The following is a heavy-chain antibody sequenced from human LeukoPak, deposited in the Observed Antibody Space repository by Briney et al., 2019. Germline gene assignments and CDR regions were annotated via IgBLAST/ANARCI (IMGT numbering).Heavy chain of an antibody. CDR3: ARDWGLYSGSYSNDY. D-gene: IGHD1-26*01. CDR1: GYTFTSYG. Sequence: GASVKVSCKASGYTFTSYGISWVRQAPGQGLEWMGWINPNSGGTNYAQKFQGRVTMTRDTSISTAYMELSRLRSDDTAVYYCARDWGLYSGSYSNDYWGQGTLVTVSS. V-gene: IGHV1-2*02. J-gene: IGHJ4*02. CDR2: INPNSGGT.